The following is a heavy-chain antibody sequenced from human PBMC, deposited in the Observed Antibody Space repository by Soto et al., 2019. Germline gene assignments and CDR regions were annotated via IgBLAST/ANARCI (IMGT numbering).Heavy chain of an antibody. Sequence: PETLSLTCTVSGGSISSYYWSWIRQPPGKGLEWIGYIYYSVSTNYNPSLKSRVTISVDSSKNTVSLEMTSLRAEDTAVYYCAKGGRQWLVTSDFNYWGQGALVTVSS. CDR1: GGSISSYY. CDR3: AKGGRQWLVTSDFNY. V-gene: IGHV4-59*01. D-gene: IGHD6-19*01. J-gene: IGHJ4*02. CDR2: IYYSVST.